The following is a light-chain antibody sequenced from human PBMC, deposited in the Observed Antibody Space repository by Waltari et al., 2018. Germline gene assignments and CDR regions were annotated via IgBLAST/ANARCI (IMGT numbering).Light chain of an antibody. CDR2: DAS. Sequence: QMTQSPSTLSASIGARVAIPCRASHTINTWLAWYQQKPGKAPRVLIYDASTLASGVPSRFRGSGSGTEFTLTISSLQPDDFATYYCHQYNSYSQSFGQGTKLEIK. CDR3: HQYNSYSQS. V-gene: IGKV1-5*01. J-gene: IGKJ2*03. CDR1: HTINTW.